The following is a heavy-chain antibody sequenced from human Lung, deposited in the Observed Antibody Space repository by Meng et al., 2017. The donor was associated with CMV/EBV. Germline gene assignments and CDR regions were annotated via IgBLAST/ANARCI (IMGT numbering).Heavy chain of an antibody. Sequence: GGSLRLXXAASGFTFNTYWMHWVRQAPGKGLVWVSRITSDGSSTTYADSVKGRFTISRDNAKNTLYLQMNSLGAEDTAVYYCAREYRLKYDSSGFDFWGQGTLVXVSS. V-gene: IGHV3-74*01. J-gene: IGHJ4*02. CDR1: GFTFNTYW. CDR3: AREYRLKYDSSGFDF. CDR2: ITSDGSST. D-gene: IGHD3-22*01.